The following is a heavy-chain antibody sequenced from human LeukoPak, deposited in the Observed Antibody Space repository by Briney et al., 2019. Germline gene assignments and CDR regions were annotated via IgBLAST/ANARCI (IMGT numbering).Heavy chain of an antibody. CDR2: IRYDGSNK. V-gene: IGHV3-30*02. D-gene: IGHD3-3*01. J-gene: IGHJ4*02. Sequence: GRSLRLSCAASGFTFSSYGMHWVRQAPGKGLEWVAFIRYDGSNKYYADSVKGRFTISRDNSKNTLYLQMNSLRAEDTAVYYCAKDQAEDGVLRPAGYFDYWGQGTLVTVSS. CDR1: GFTFSSYG. CDR3: AKDQAEDGVLRPAGYFDY.